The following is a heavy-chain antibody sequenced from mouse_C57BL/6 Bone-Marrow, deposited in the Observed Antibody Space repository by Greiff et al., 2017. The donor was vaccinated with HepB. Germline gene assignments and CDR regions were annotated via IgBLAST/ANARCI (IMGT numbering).Heavy chain of an antibody. Sequence: EVQRVESGGGLVQPGGSLKLSCAASGFTFSDYYMYWVRQTPEKRLEWVAYISNGGGSTYYPDTVKGRFTISRDNAKNTLYLQMSRLKSEDTAMYYCARHRVYFDYWGQGTTLTVSS. CDR1: GFTFSDYY. D-gene: IGHD3-3*01. CDR3: ARHRVYFDY. CDR2: ISNGGGST. J-gene: IGHJ2*01. V-gene: IGHV5-12*01.